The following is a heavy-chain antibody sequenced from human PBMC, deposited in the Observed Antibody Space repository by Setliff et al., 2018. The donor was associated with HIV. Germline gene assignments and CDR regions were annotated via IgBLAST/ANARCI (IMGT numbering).Heavy chain of an antibody. J-gene: IGHJ4*02. CDR2: IRSKAYGGTT. D-gene: IGHD2-2*02. CDR3: TRSSPILGPIRYYFDY. V-gene: IGHV3-49*04. CDR1: GFTFGDYA. Sequence: PGGSLRLSCTASGFTFGDYAMSWVRQAPREGLEWVGFIRSKAYGGTTEYAASVKGRFTISRDDSKSIAYLQMNSLKTEDTAVYYCTRSSPILGPIRYYFDYWGQGTLVTVSS.